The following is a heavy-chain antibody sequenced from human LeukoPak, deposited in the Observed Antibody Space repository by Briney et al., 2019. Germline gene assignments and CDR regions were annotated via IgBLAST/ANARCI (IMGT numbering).Heavy chain of an antibody. V-gene: IGHV3-23*01. CDR2: ISNNGGYT. CDR1: GFTFSSSA. J-gene: IGHJ4*02. D-gene: IGHD2-15*01. Sequence: GGSLRLPCAASGFTFSSSAMSWVRQAPGKGLEWVSAISNNGGYTYYADSVQGRFTISRDNSRSTLCLQMNSLRAEDTAVYYCAKQLGYCSDGSCYFPYWGQGTLVTVSS. CDR3: AKQLGYCSDGSCYFPY.